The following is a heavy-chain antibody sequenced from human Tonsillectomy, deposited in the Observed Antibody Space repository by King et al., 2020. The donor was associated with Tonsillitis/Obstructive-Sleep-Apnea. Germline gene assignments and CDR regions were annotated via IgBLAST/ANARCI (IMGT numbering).Heavy chain of an antibody. CDR3: AKDEGTRWELPSCFDY. Sequence: VQLVESGGGLVQPGGSLRLSCAASGFTFSTYAMSWVRQAPGKGLEWVSTISGRGGSTYYADSVKGRFTISRDNSKNTLYLQMNSLRAEDTAVYYCAKDEGTRWELPSCFDYWGQGTLVTVSS. CDR1: GFTFSTYA. J-gene: IGHJ4*02. D-gene: IGHD1-26*01. V-gene: IGHV3-23*04. CDR2: ISGRGGST.